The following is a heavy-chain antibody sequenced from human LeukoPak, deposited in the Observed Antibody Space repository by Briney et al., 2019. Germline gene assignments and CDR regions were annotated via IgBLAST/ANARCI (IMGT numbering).Heavy chain of an antibody. CDR3: ARFWSGYLPDY. CDR1: GYNFNTYD. CDR2: ITAKSGNT. J-gene: IGHJ4*02. D-gene: IGHD3-3*01. V-gene: IGHV1-18*01. Sequence: ASVKVSCKASGYNFNTYDISWVRQAPGQGLEWMGWITAKSGNTNYAERLQDRVTMTTDTSTSTAYMELRSLRCDDTAVYYCARFWSGYLPDYWGQGTLVTVSS.